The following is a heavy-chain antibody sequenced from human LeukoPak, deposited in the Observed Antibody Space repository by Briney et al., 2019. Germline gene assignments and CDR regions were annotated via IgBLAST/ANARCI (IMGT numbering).Heavy chain of an antibody. CDR2: IHHNWNT. D-gene: IGHD3-22*01. V-gene: IGHV4-39*07. Sequence: SETLSLTCLVSGDSISTSSYYWGWIRQPPGKGLEWIASIHHNWNTYYNPSLKSRVIVPLDKSKNQFSLILRSVTAADTAVYYCATDRGYYDTIGYTYNWFDPWGQGTLVTVSS. CDR3: ATDRGYYDTIGYTYNWFDP. J-gene: IGHJ5*02. CDR1: GDSISTSSYY.